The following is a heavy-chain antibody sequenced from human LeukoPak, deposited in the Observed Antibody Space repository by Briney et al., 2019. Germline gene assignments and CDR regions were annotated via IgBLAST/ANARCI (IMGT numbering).Heavy chain of an antibody. D-gene: IGHD3-22*01. CDR1: GFTFSSYA. CDR3: ARDPYYDSSGYFDY. V-gene: IGHV3-23*01. Sequence: GGSLRLSCAASGFTFSSYAMSWVRQAPGKGLEWVSAISGSGGSTYYADSVKGRFTISRDNSKNTLYLQMNSLRAEDTAVYYCARDPYYDSSGYFDYWGQGTLVTVSS. J-gene: IGHJ4*02. CDR2: ISGSGGST.